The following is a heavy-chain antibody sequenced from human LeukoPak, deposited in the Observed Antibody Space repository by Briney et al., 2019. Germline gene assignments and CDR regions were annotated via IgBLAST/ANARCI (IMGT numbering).Heavy chain of an antibody. CDR3: ARAPSDYYDSSGYGWFDP. V-gene: IGHV1-69*02. D-gene: IGHD3-22*01. CDR1: GGTFSSYT. CDR2: IIPILGIA. J-gene: IGHJ5*02. Sequence: ASVKVSCKASGGTFSSYTISWVRQAPGQGLEWMGRIIPILGIANYAQKFQGRVTITADKSTSTAYMELSSLRSEDTAVYYCARAPSDYYDSSGYGWFDPWCQGTLVTVSS.